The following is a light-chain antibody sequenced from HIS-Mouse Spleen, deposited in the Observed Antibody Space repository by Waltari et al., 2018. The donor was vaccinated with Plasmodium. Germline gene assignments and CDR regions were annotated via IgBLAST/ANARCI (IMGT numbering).Light chain of an antibody. Sequence: AIRMTQSPSSFSASTGDSVTITCPASQGISNYLTWFQQKPGKAPKLLIYAASTLQSGVPSRFSGSGSGTDFTLTISCLQSEDFATYYCQQYYSYPYTFGQGTKLEIK. V-gene: IGKV1-8*01. CDR1: QGISNY. CDR3: QQYYSYPYT. J-gene: IGKJ2*01. CDR2: AAS.